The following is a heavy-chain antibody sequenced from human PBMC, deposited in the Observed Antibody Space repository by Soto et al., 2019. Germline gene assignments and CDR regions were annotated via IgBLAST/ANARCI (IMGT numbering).Heavy chain of an antibody. CDR3: AKAVAARPYYYYGMDV. Sequence: QVQLVESGGGVVQPGRSLRLSCAASGFTFSSYGMHWVRQAPGKGLEWVAVISYDGSNKYYADSVKGRFTISRDNSKNTLYLHMNSLRAEDTAVYYCAKAVAARPYYYYGMDVWGQGTTVTVSS. J-gene: IGHJ6*02. CDR2: ISYDGSNK. CDR1: GFTFSSYG. D-gene: IGHD6-6*01. V-gene: IGHV3-30*18.